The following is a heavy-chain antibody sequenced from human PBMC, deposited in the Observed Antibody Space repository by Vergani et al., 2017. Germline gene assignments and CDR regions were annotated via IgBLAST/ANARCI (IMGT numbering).Heavy chain of an antibody. Sequence: VQMVESGGGLVKPGGSLRLSCVTSGFTFSSHAMHWVRQTPGKGLEWVAVIWSDGSKYIYTRPVNGRFVISRDNSKNTLYLQMHDLRPEDTGVYYCARDRSPRGQWLVGPFDYWGQGTLVTASS. V-gene: IGHV3-33*01. D-gene: IGHD6-19*01. CDR2: IWSDGSKY. CDR1: GFTFSSHA. J-gene: IGHJ4*02. CDR3: ARDRSPRGQWLVGPFDY.